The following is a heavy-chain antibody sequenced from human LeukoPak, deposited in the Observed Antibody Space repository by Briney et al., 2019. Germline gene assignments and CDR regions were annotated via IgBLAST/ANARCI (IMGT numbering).Heavy chain of an antibody. CDR1: GGSISSGDYY. CDR3: ARASVVRLIFDY. Sequence: SETLSLTCTVSGGSISSGDYYWSWIRQPPGKGLEWIGYIYYSGSTYYNPSLKSRVTISVDTSKNQFSLKLSPVTAADTAVYYCARASVVRLIFDYWGQGTLVTVFS. V-gene: IGHV4-30-4*01. D-gene: IGHD3-10*01. CDR2: IYYSGST. J-gene: IGHJ4*02.